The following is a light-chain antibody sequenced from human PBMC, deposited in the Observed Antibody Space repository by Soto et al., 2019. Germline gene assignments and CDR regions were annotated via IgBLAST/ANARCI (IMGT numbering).Light chain of an antibody. J-gene: IGLJ3*02. V-gene: IGLV1-51*01. CDR2: DNN. CDR3: GTWDSSLSAGV. CDR1: SSDVGSYDL. Sequence: QSALTQPASVSGSPGQSITISCTGTSSDVGSYDLVSWYQHHPGTAPKLILYDNNKRPSGIPDRFSGSKSGTSATLGITGLQTGDEADYYCGTWDSSLSAGVFGGGTKVTVL.